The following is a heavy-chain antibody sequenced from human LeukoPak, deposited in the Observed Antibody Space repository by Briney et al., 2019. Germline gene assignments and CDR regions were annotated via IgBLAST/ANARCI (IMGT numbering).Heavy chain of an antibody. J-gene: IGHJ4*02. D-gene: IGHD3-22*01. Sequence: SQTLSLTCTVSGGSISSGGYYWSWIRQHPGKGLEWIGYIYYSGSTYYNPSLKSRVTISVDTSKNQFSLKLSSVTAADTAVYYCARADYYDSSGYYPFFDYWGQGTLVTVSS. CDR2: IYYSGST. CDR3: ARADYYDSSGYYPFFDY. CDR1: GGSISSGGYY. V-gene: IGHV4-31*03.